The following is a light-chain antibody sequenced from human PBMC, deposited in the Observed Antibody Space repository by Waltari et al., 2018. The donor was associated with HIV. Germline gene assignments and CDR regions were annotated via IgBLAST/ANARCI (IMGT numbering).Light chain of an antibody. J-gene: IGKJ1*01. Sequence: DIQMTQSPSTLSASVGDSVTITCRASQRISSWLAWYQQKPGKAPKLLIYKASTLESGVPSRFSGSGSGTEFTLTISSLQPDDFATYYCQQYISYWTFGQGTKVEIK. CDR1: QRISSW. CDR2: KAS. CDR3: QQYISYWT. V-gene: IGKV1-5*03.